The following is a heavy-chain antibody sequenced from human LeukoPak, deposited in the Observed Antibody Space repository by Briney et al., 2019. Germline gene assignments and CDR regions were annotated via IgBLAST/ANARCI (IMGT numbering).Heavy chain of an antibody. D-gene: IGHD2/OR15-2a*01. V-gene: IGHV3-64D*06. CDR3: VKTPYSSTWYVGDY. CDR2: INSDGDST. CDR1: GFTFSSYA. J-gene: IGHJ4*02. Sequence: GGTLRLSCSASGFTFSSYAMHWVRQAAGEGLEYVSAINSDGDSTYYAESVKGRFTISRDNSKNTLYLQMSSLRPEDSAVYYCVKTPYSSTWYVGDYWGQGTLVSVSS.